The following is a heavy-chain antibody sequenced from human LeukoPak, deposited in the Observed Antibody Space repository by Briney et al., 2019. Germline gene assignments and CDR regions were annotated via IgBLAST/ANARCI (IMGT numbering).Heavy chain of an antibody. CDR2: VKKDASEK. Sequence: GGSLRLSCAASGFTFSNNWMTWVRQAPGKGLEWVASVKKDASEKYYVDSVKGRFTISRDNSKNTLYLQMNSLRAEDTAVYYCAKVRSYKDGYNFLDYWGQGTLVTVSS. D-gene: IGHD5-24*01. CDR3: AKVRSYKDGYNFLDY. J-gene: IGHJ4*02. CDR1: GFTFSNNW. V-gene: IGHV3-7*01.